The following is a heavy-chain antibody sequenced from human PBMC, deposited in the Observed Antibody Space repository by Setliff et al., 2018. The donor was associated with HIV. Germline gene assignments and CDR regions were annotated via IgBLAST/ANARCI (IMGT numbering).Heavy chain of an antibody. CDR1: GYTFGNDW. D-gene: IGHD3-3*01. CDR3: ARLTSPYHNFWSGPFDY. J-gene: IGHJ4*02. CDR2: LYPGDSDS. V-gene: IGHV5-51*01. Sequence: PGESLKISCKGSGYTFGNDWIGWVRQMPGKGLEWMGILYPGDSDSRYSPSFQGQVTISADKSISTAYLQWSSLKASDTAMYYCARLTSPYHNFWSGPFDYWGQGTLVTVSS.